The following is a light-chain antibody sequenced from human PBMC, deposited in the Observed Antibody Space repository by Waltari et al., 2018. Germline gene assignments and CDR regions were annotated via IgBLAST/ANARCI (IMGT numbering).Light chain of an antibody. CDR2: KAS. CDR3: QQYDGFWT. V-gene: IGKV1-5*03. CDR1: QSISDR. Sequence: DIQITQSPSTLSASVGDRVTITCRAIQSISDRLAWYQQKPGKAPKLLIYKASSLQSGVPSRFSGSGSGTEFTLTISSLQPDDFATYYCQQYDGFWTFGQGTKVDIK. J-gene: IGKJ1*01.